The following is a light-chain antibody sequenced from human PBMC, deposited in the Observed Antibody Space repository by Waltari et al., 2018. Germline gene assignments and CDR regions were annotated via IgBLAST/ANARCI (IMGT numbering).Light chain of an antibody. V-gene: IGLV2-14*03. Sequence: QSALTQPASVSGSPGQSIAISCTGTSSDIGGHIHVSWYQPHPGKAPKIIINNVQNPPPGVSDRFSGSKSGNTASLTISGLQAEDEADYYCGSYRSGSTLVFGGGTRLTVL. CDR3: GSYRSGSTLV. CDR1: SSDIGGHIH. CDR2: NVQ. J-gene: IGLJ2*01.